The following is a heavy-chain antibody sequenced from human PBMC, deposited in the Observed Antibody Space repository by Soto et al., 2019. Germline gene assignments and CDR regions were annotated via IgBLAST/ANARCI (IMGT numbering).Heavy chain of an antibody. CDR2: IIPIFGTA. CDR1: GGTFSSYA. CDR3: ALSYDYGDGRYFQH. Sequence: GASVKVSCKASGGTFSSYAISWVRQAPGQGLEWMGGIIPIFGTANYAQKLQGRVTMTTDTSTSTAYMELRSLRSDDTAVYYCALSYDYGDGRYFQHWGQGTLVTVSS. J-gene: IGHJ1*01. V-gene: IGHV1-69*05. D-gene: IGHD4-17*01.